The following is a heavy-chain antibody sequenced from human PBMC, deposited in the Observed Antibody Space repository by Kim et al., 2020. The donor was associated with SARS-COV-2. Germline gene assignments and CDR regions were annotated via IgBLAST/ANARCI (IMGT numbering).Heavy chain of an antibody. CDR1: GDSVSSNSAA. Sequence: SQTLSLTCAISGDSVSSNSAAWNWIRQSPSRGLEWLGRTYYRSKWYNDYAVSVKSRITINPDTSKNQFSLQLNSVTPEDTAVYYCARERSPPTKYSSGWYTRTMRAKEAFDIWGQGTMVTVSS. CDR3: ARERSPPTKYSSGWYTRTMRAKEAFDI. D-gene: IGHD6-19*01. CDR2: TYYRSKWYN. V-gene: IGHV6-1*01. J-gene: IGHJ3*02.